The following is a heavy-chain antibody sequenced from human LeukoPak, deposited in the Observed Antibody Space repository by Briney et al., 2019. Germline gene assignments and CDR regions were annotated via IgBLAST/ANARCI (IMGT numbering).Heavy chain of an antibody. CDR3: ARGRATVTTVFGWFDP. J-gene: IGHJ5*02. CDR2: MNPNSGNT. D-gene: IGHD4-17*01. V-gene: IGHV1-8*01. CDR1: GYTFTSYD. Sequence: ASVKVSCKASGYTFTSYDINWVRQATGQGLEWMGWMNPNSGNTGYAQKFQGRVTMTRNTFISTAYMELSSLRSEDTAVYYCARGRATVTTVFGWFDPWGQGTLVTVSS.